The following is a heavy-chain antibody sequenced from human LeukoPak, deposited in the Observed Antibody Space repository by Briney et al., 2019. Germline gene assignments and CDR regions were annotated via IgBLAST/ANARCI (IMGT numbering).Heavy chain of an antibody. V-gene: IGHV3-33*01. Sequence: GGSLRLSCAASGFIFSSYGMHWVRQAPGKGLEWVAVIWYDGTNKYYADSVKGRFTISRDNSKNTLYLQMNSLRAEDTAAYYCARDQRGFSYSKYYFDYWGQGTLVTVSS. CDR1: GFIFSSYG. J-gene: IGHJ4*02. D-gene: IGHD5-18*01. CDR3: ARDQRGFSYSKYYFDY. CDR2: IWYDGTNK.